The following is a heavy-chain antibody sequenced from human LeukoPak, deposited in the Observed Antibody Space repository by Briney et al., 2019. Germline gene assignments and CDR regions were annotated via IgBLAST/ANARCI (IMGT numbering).Heavy chain of an antibody. J-gene: IGHJ1*01. CDR1: GFTFSSYS. CDR2: ISSSSSYI. V-gene: IGHV3-21*01. Sequence: GGSLRLSCAASGFTFSSYSMNWVCQAPGKGLEWGSSISSSSSYIYYADPVKGRLTISRDNAKNSLYLQMNSLRAEDTAVYYCARGFSSGWYDGYFQHWGQGTLVSVSS. CDR3: ARGFSSGWYDGYFQH. D-gene: IGHD6-19*01.